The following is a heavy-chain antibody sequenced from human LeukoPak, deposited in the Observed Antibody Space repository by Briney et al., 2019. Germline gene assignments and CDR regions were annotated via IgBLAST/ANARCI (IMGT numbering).Heavy chain of an antibody. J-gene: IGHJ3*02. Sequence: GGSLRLSCAASGFTFRSYAMHWVRQAPGKGLEWVAVISYDGSNKYYADSVKGRFTISRDNSKNTLYLQMNSLRAEDTAVYYCARSRLSDAFDIWGQGTMVTVSS. D-gene: IGHD2-2*01. V-gene: IGHV3-30-3*01. CDR1: GFTFRSYA. CDR3: ARSRLSDAFDI. CDR2: ISYDGSNK.